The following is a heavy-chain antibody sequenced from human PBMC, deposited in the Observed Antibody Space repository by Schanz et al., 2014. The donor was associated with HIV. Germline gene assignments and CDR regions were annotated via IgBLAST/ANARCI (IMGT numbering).Heavy chain of an antibody. CDR3: ARTAPTKYYYDSSGVRGAFDI. J-gene: IGHJ3*02. CDR2: VHPDGIHA. V-gene: IGHV3-7*01. Sequence: EVQLLESGGGLVQPGGSLRLSCAASGFTYRDYWMTWVRQAPGKGLEWLANVHPDGIHANMVDSVKGRFIISSDNTKNSVYLQMNSLTVEDTAVYYCARTAPTKYYYDSSGVRGAFDIWGQGTMVTVSS. D-gene: IGHD3-22*01. CDR1: GFTYRDYW.